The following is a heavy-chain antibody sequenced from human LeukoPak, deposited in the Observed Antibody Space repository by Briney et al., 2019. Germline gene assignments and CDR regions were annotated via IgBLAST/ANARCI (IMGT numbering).Heavy chain of an antibody. Sequence: GASVKVSCKASGYTFTGYYMHWVRQAPGQGLEWMGWINPNSGGTNYAQKFQGRVTMTRDTSISTAYMELSRLGSDDTAVYYCARAQTSGDGYNFCYWGQGTLVTVSS. CDR1: GYTFTGYY. J-gene: IGHJ4*02. V-gene: IGHV1-2*02. D-gene: IGHD5-24*01. CDR3: ARAQTSGDGYNFCY. CDR2: INPNSGGT.